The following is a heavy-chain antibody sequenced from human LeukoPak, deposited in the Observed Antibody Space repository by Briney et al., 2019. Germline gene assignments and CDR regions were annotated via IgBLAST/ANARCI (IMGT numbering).Heavy chain of an antibody. CDR3: ARDGTETAGPFDP. D-gene: IGHD1/OR15-1a*01. CDR2: INSDGSST. V-gene: IGHV3-74*01. CDR1: GFTFSSYW. Sequence: GGSLRLSCAASGFTFSSYWMHWVRQAPGKGLVWVSRINSDGSSTSYADSVKGRFTISRDNSKNTLYLQMNSLRVEDTAVYYCARDGTETAGPFDPWGQGTLVTVSS. J-gene: IGHJ5*02.